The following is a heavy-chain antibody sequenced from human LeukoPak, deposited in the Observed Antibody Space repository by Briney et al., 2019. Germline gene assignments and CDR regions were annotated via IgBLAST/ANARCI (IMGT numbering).Heavy chain of an antibody. CDR2: IYYSGST. CDR3: ARDGIQLWLYSPSGWFDP. D-gene: IGHD5-18*01. V-gene: IGHV4-59*12. CDR1: GGSISSYY. J-gene: IGHJ5*02. Sequence: SETLSLTCTVSGGSISSYYWSWIRQPPGKGLEWIGYIYYSGSTNYNPSLKSRVTISVDMSKNQFSLKLSSVTAADTAVYYCARDGIQLWLYSPSGWFDPWGQGTLVTVSS.